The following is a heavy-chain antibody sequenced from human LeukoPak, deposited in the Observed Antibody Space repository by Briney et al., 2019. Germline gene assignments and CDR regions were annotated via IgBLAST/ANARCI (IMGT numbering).Heavy chain of an antibody. V-gene: IGHV3-23*01. D-gene: IGHD1-26*01. CDR2: ISGSGGQGLEWVSVLSGRGANT. CDR1: GFTFSSYA. J-gene: IGHJ4*02. CDR3: TTDADSGSYYWPDY. Sequence: GGSLRLSCVASGFTFSSYAMSWVRQAPGKGLEWVSAISGSGGQGLEWVSVLSGRGANTYYADSVKGRFTISRDNSKNTLYLQMNSLRAEDTAVYYCTTDADSGSYYWPDYWGQGTLVTVSS.